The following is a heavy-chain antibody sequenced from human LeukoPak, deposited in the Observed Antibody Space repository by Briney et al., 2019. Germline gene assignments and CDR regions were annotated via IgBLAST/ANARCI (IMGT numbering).Heavy chain of an antibody. Sequence: GRSLRLSCAVSGITFSSHGMHWVRQAPGKGLEWVAVIWYDGSEKYYSDSVKGRFTISRDNSKNTLSLQMSSLRAEDTAVYYCATSYSTGWQQGYFDYWGQGTLVTVSS. D-gene: IGHD6-19*01. J-gene: IGHJ4*02. CDR3: ATSYSTGWQQGYFDY. CDR1: GITFSSHG. CDR2: IWYDGSEK. V-gene: IGHV3-33*01.